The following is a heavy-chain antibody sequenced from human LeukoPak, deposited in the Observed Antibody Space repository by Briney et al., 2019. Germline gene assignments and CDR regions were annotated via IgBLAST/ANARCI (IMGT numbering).Heavy chain of an antibody. D-gene: IGHD3-22*01. CDR2: ISGSGGST. CDR1: GFTFSSYA. CDR3: AKDPPYYYDSSGSYGEY. V-gene: IGHV3-23*01. J-gene: IGHJ4*02. Sequence: GGSLRLSCAASGFTFSSYAMSWVRQAPGKGLEWVSAISGSGGSTYYADPVKGRFTISRDNSKNTLYLQMNSLRAEDTAVYYCAKDPPYYYDSSGSYGEYWGQGTLVTVSS.